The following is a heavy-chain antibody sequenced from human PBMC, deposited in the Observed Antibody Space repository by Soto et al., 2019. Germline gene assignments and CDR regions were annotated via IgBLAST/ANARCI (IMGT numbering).Heavy chain of an antibody. CDR2: IWYDGSNK. J-gene: IGHJ5*02. CDR1: GFTFNSYG. D-gene: IGHD6-19*01. V-gene: IGHV3-33*01. CDR3: ARDGGSGWSDNWFDP. Sequence: GGSLRLSCAASGFTFNSYGMHWVRQAPGKGLEWVAVIWYDGSNKYYADSVKGRFTISRDNSKNTLYLQMNSLRAEDTAVYYCARDGGSGWSDNWFDPWGQGTLVTVSS.